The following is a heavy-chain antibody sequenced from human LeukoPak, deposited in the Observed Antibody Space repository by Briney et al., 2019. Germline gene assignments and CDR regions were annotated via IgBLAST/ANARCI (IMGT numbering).Heavy chain of an antibody. V-gene: IGHV3-7*03. Sequence: GGSLRLSCAASGISLSRYWMSWVRQAPGEGLEWVANIKQDESEKDYVDSVRGRFTISRDDAQNSLYLQMNSLRAEDTALYHCATYSGVHHKTFDDWGQGTLVTVSS. CDR1: GISLSRYW. CDR3: ATYSGVHHKTFDD. J-gene: IGHJ4*02. CDR2: IKQDESEK. D-gene: IGHD1-26*01.